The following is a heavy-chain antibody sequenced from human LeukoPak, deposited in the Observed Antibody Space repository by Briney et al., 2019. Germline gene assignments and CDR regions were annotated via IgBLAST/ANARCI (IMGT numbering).Heavy chain of an antibody. CDR1: GGSISSSSYY. J-gene: IGHJ4*02. Sequence: PSETLSLTCTVSGGSISSSSYYWGWIRQPPGKGLEWIGSIYYSGSTYYNPSLKSRVTISVDTSKNQFSLKLSSVTAADTAVYYCARHGYALVDYWGQGTLVIVSS. CDR2: IYYSGST. D-gene: IGHD1-1*01. CDR3: ARHGYALVDY. V-gene: IGHV4-39*01.